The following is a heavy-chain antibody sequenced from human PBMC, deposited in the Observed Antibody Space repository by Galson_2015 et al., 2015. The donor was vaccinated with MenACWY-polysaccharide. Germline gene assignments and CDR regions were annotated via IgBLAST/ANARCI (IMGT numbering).Heavy chain of an antibody. CDR3: ARGHYGLDV. CDR1: GFTFTTYT. Sequence: SLRLSCAASGFTFTTYTINWVRQAPGQGLEWVSSISGTGTIYYADSVKGRFTISRDNAKNSLYLQMNSLRADDTAVYYCARGHYGLDVWGQGTTVTVSS. J-gene: IGHJ6*02. CDR2: ISGTGTI. V-gene: IGHV3-48*01.